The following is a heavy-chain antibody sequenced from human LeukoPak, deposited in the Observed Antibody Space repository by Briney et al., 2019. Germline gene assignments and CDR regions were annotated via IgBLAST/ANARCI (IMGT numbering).Heavy chain of an antibody. Sequence: GGSLRLSCAASGFTFSDSWMSWVRQAPGKGLEWMANMNQDGSAKGYVDSVKGRFTISRDNARNSLYLQMSSLRPEDTAVYYCATYTHWVAGDVWGQGTTVTVSS. V-gene: IGHV3-7*01. J-gene: IGHJ6*02. D-gene: IGHD3-16*01. CDR2: MNQDGSAK. CDR3: ATYTHWVAGDV. CDR1: GFTFSDSW.